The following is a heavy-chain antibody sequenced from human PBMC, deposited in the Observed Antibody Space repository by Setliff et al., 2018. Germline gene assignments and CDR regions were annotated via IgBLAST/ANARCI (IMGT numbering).Heavy chain of an antibody. CDR2: IYPGDSDA. CDR1: GYTFSNYW. D-gene: IGHD6-19*01. Sequence: PGESLKISCQGSGYTFSNYWIGWVRQMPGKGLEWMGIIYPGDSDAMYSPSFQGKVTISVDKSINTAYLHWSSLRASDTAMYYCARHFGFSAGWYADYWGQGTLVTVSS. CDR3: ARHFGFSAGWYADY. J-gene: IGHJ4*02. V-gene: IGHV5-51*01.